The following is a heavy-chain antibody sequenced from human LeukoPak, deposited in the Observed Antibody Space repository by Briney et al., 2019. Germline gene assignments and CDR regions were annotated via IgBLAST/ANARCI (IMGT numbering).Heavy chain of an antibody. V-gene: IGHV1-2*02. CDR1: GYTFTGYY. D-gene: IGHD2-15*01. CDR2: INPNSGGT. J-gene: IGHJ6*02. Sequence: ASVKVSCKASGYTFTGYYMHWVRQAPGQGLEWMGWINPNSGGTNYAQKFQGRVTMTRDTSTSTVYMEFSSLRSEDTAVYYCAAHCSGGSCHRRYGMDVWGQGTTVTVSS. CDR3: AAHCSGGSCHRRYGMDV.